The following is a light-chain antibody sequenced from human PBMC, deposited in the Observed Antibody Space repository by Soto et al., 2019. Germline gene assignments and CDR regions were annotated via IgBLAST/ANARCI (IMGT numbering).Light chain of an antibody. CDR1: QSVSSNY. Sequence: EIVLTQSSGTLSLSPGERVTLSCRASQSVSSNYLAWYQQKSGQAPRLPIYRASTRATGIPDRFSGSGSGTDFSLIISRLEPEDSAVYYCQQYAASPLTFGGGTKLEIK. CDR3: QQYAASPLT. V-gene: IGKV3-20*01. CDR2: RAS. J-gene: IGKJ4*01.